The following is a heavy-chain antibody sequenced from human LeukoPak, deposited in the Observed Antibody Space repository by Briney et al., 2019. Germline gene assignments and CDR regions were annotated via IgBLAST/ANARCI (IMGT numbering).Heavy chain of an antibody. D-gene: IGHD2-15*01. V-gene: IGHV4-59*12. CDR3: AREATVVVAPMVL. CDR1: GDSIISYY. J-gene: IGHJ4*02. Sequence: PSETLSLTCTVSGDSIISYYWSWIRQPPGKGLEWIGNVYYSGSTNYNPSLKSRVTISVDTSKNQSSLKLSSVTAADTAVYYCAREATVVVAPMVLWGQGSLVTVSS. CDR2: VYYSGST.